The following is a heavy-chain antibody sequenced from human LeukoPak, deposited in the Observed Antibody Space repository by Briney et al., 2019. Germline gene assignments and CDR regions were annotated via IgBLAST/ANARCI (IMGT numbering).Heavy chain of an antibody. Sequence: GGSLRLSCAGSGFTFSSYAMGWVRQAPGKGLEWVSAISDSGDYTYYADSVKGRFTISRDNSKNTLYLHVNSLRAEDTAVYYCAKDTSIGKYCTSGVCSPFDYWGQGTLVTVSS. CDR2: ISDSGDYT. V-gene: IGHV3-23*01. D-gene: IGHD2-8*01. CDR1: GFTFSSYA. CDR3: AKDTSIGKYCTSGVCSPFDY. J-gene: IGHJ4*02.